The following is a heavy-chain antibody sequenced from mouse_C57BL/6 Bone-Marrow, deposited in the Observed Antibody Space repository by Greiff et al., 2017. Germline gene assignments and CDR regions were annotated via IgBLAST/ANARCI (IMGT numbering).Heavy chain of an antibody. CDR3: TPYDYEGPWFAY. D-gene: IGHD2-4*01. Sequence: VQLQQSGAELVRPGASVKLSCTASGFNIKDDYMHWVKQRPEQGLEWIGWIDPENGDTEYASKFQGKATITADTSSNTAYLQRSSLRSEDTAVYYCTPYDYEGPWFAYWGQGTLVTVSA. V-gene: IGHV14-4*01. J-gene: IGHJ3*01. CDR2: IDPENGDT. CDR1: GFNIKDDY.